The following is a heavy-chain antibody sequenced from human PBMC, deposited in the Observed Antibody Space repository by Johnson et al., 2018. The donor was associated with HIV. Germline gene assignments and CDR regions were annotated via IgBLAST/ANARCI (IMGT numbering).Heavy chain of an antibody. CDR2: ISWNSGSI. Sequence: VQLVESGGGLIQPGGSLRLSCAASGFTFDDYAMHWVRQAPGTGLEWVSGISWNSGSIGYADSVKGRFTISRDNAKNSLYLQMNSLRAEDTAVYYCARACRDGYTCDVFDIWGQGTMVTVSS. CDR1: GFTFDDYA. D-gene: IGHD5-24*01. J-gene: IGHJ3*02. V-gene: IGHV3-9*01. CDR3: ARACRDGYTCDVFDI.